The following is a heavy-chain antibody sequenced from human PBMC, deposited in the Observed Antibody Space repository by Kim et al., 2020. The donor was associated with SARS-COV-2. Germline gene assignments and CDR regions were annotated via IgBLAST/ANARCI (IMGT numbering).Heavy chain of an antibody. Sequence: SETLSLTCAVYGGSFSGYYWSWIRQPPGKGLEWIGEINHSGSTNYNPSVKSRVTISVDTSKNQFSLKLSSVTAADTAVYYCARGSTRWWFDPWGQGTLVT. D-gene: IGHD1-1*01. J-gene: IGHJ5*02. CDR2: INHSGST. CDR1: GGSFSGYY. V-gene: IGHV4-34*01. CDR3: ARGSTRWWFDP.